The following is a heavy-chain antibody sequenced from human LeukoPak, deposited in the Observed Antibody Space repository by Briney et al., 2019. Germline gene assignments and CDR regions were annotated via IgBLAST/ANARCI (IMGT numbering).Heavy chain of an antibody. J-gene: IGHJ4*02. CDR1: GFTQNA. CDR2: ISRSGGNS. D-gene: IGHD2-15*01. V-gene: IGHV3-23*01. Sequence: PGGSLRLSCEASGFTQNAMGWVRQAPGKGLEWVASISRSGGNSHYADSVKGRFTISRDNSKNTLYLQMNSLRAEDTAVYYCARDGKDCSGGSCYVSNDYWGQGTLVTVSS. CDR3: ARDGKDCSGGSCYVSNDY.